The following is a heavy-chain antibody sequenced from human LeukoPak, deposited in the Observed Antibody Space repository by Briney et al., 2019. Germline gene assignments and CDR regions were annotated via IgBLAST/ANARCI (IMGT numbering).Heavy chain of an antibody. V-gene: IGHV4-38-2*02. CDR3: AGILWFGENSFDY. D-gene: IGHD3-10*01. J-gene: IGHJ4*02. CDR2: IYHSGST. CDR1: GGSISSYY. Sequence: SETLSLTCTVSGGSISSYYWGWIRQPPGKGLEWIGSIYHSGSTYYNPSLKSRVTISVDTSKNQFSLKLSSVTAADTAVYYCAGILWFGENSFDYWGQGTLVTVSS.